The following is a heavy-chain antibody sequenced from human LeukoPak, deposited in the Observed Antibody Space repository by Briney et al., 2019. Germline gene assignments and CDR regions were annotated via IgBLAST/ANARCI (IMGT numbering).Heavy chain of an antibody. J-gene: IGHJ5*02. CDR3: ARRRRYCSGGSCYIRWFDP. D-gene: IGHD2-15*01. V-gene: IGHV4-34*01. Sequence: PSETLSLTCAVYGGSFSGYYWSWIRQPPGKGLEWIGEISHSGSTNYNPSLKSRVTISVDTSKNQFSLKLSSVTAADTAVYYCARRRRYCSGGSCYIRWFDPWGQGTLVTVSS. CDR2: ISHSGST. CDR1: GGSFSGYY.